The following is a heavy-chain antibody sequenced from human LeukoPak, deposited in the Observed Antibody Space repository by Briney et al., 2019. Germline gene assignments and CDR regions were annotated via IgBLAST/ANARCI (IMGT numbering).Heavy chain of an antibody. J-gene: IGHJ4*02. Sequence: GGSLRLSCAASGFTFSSYGMHWVRQAPGKGLEWVAVIWYDGSNKYYADSVKGRFTISRDNSKNTLYLQMSSLRAEDTAVYYCARDSRDGYNLDYWGQGTLVTVSS. D-gene: IGHD5-24*01. CDR3: ARDSRDGYNLDY. V-gene: IGHV3-33*01. CDR2: IWYDGSNK. CDR1: GFTFSSYG.